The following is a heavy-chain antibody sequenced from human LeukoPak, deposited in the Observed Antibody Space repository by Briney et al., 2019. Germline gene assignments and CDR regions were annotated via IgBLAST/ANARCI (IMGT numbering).Heavy chain of an antibody. V-gene: IGHV4-34*01. Sequence: SETLSLTCAVYGGSFTGYYWSRIRQPPGKGLEWIGEINHSGNTNYNPSLKSRVTISVDTSKNQFSLRLSSVTAADTAVYYCVRRGYSYGSWGQGTLVTVSS. CDR2: INHSGNT. J-gene: IGHJ4*02. D-gene: IGHD5-18*01. CDR1: GGSFTGYY. CDR3: VRRGYSYGS.